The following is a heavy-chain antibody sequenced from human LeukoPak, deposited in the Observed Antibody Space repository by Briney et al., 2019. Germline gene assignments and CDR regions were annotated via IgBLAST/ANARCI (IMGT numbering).Heavy chain of an antibody. J-gene: IGHJ4*02. Sequence: PSETLSLTCAVYGGSFSGYYWSWIRQPPGKGLEWIGEINHSGSTNYNPSLKSRVTISVDTSKNQFSLKLSSVTAADTAVYYCARRRSSIRFGVGDWGQGTLVTVSS. D-gene: IGHD3-10*01. V-gene: IGHV4-34*01. CDR3: ARRRSSIRFGVGD. CDR2: INHSGST. CDR1: GGSFSGYY.